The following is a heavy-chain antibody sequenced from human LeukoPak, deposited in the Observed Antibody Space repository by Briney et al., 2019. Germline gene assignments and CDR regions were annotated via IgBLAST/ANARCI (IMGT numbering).Heavy chain of an antibody. Sequence: SETLSLTCTVSGGSISSYYWSWIRQPPGKGLEWIGYIYYSGSTNYNPSLKSRVTISVDTSKNQFSLKLSSVTAADTAVYYCARTGYSSSWPHMGGYYMDVWGKGTTVTVSS. CDR3: ARTGYSSSWPHMGGYYMDV. V-gene: IGHV4-59*01. CDR1: GGSISSYY. J-gene: IGHJ6*03. CDR2: IYYSGST. D-gene: IGHD6-13*01.